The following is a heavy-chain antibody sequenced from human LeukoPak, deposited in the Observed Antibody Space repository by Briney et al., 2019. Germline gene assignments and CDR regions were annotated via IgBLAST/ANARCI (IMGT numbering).Heavy chain of an antibody. V-gene: IGHV1-2*02. CDR3: ARGGTTVIRFDD. Sequence: ASVKVSCKASGSTFTDYYMHWVRQAPGQGLEWMGWINPNSGGTNFAQKFQGRVTMTRDTSISTAYMELNRLRSDDTAVYYCARGGTTVIRFDDWGQGTLVTVSS. D-gene: IGHD4-17*01. J-gene: IGHJ4*02. CDR2: INPNSGGT. CDR1: GSTFTDYY.